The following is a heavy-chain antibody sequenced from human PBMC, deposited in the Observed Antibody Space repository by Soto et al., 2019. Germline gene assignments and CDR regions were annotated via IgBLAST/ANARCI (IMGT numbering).Heavy chain of an antibody. CDR3: AYRPLQGAPYFDL. D-gene: IGHD2-15*01. J-gene: IGHJ2*01. CDR2: IFWDDDK. CDR1: GFSLTTTGVG. V-gene: IGHV2-5*02. Sequence: QITLEESGPTLVKPTQTLTLTCTFSGFSLTTTGVGVGWIRQAPGKALDYLAIIFWDDDKYYSPPLKSRVAITKDTSKYQVVLIMTYIDSVDTGTYYCAYRPLQGAPYFDLWGRGTPVTVSS.